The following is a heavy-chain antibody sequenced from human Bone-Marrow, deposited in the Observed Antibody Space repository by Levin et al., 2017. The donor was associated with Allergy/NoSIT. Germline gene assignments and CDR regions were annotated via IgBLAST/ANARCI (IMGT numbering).Heavy chain of an antibody. J-gene: IGHJ4*02. CDR2: INSVGDET. Sequence: SCVASGFDLHYYAMTWVRQGPGKGLEWVAGINSVGDETFYAESVKGRFTISRDNAKNTLYLQVDSLRVDDTAVYYCMKGGWFSTFDYWGQGTLVTVSS. CDR1: GFDLHYYA. D-gene: IGHD6-19*01. CDR3: MKGGWFSTFDY. V-gene: IGHV3-23*01.